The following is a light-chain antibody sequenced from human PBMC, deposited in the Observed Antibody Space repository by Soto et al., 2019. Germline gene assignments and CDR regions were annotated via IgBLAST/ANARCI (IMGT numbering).Light chain of an antibody. Sequence: EIVLTQSPGTLSLSPGERATXXXXXSQSVSNSYLAWYQQKPGQAPRLLIYGASSRATGIPDRFSASGSATDFTLTITRLEPEDCAVYYCQQHGSSPRTFGQGTKVDIK. CDR1: QSVSNSY. CDR3: QQHGSSPRT. CDR2: GAS. V-gene: IGKV3-20*01. J-gene: IGKJ1*01.